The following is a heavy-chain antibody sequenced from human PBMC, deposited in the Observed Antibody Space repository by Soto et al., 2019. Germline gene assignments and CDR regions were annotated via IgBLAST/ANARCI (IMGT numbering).Heavy chain of an antibody. V-gene: IGHV3-33*01. CDR1: GFTFSNYG. D-gene: IGHD1-1*01. Sequence: QVQLAESGGGVVQPGRSLRLSCAATGFTFSNYGMHWVRQAPGKGLEWVAVILKDGSDQKYADSMKGRFTISRDNSENTLYLHMNSLRAEDTAVYYCARDDDSPDNAFEYWGQGTLVTGSS. CDR2: ILKDGSDQ. J-gene: IGHJ4*02. CDR3: ARDDDSPDNAFEY.